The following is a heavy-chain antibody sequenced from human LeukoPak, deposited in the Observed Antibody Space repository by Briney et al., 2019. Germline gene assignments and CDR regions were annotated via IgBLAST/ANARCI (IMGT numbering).Heavy chain of an antibody. CDR2: IYYSGST. D-gene: IGHD1-26*01. Sequence: SSETLSLTCTVSGGSISSYYWSWIRQPPGKGLEWIGYIYYSGSTNYNPSLKSRVTISVDTSKNQFSLKLSSVTAADTAVYYCARQAAWAVVGADWGQGTLVTVSS. V-gene: IGHV4-59*01. CDR3: ARQAAWAVVGAD. J-gene: IGHJ4*02. CDR1: GGSISSYY.